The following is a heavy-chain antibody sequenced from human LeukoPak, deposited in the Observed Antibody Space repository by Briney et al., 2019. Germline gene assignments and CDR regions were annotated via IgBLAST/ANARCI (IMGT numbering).Heavy chain of an antibody. J-gene: IGHJ4*02. CDR1: GFTSSSYW. Sequence: GGSLRLSCAVSGFTSSSYWMSWVRQAPGKGLEWVPNIKQDGSEKYYVDSVKGRFTISRDNAKNSLYLQMNSLRAEDTAVYYCARAPYCIGGSCRFDYWGQGTLVTVSS. CDR3: ARAPYCIGGSCRFDY. CDR2: IKQDGSEK. V-gene: IGHV3-7*03. D-gene: IGHD2-15*01.